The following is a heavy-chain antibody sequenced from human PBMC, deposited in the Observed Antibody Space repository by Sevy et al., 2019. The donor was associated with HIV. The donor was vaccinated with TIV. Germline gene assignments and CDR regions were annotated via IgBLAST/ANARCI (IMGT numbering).Heavy chain of an antibody. Sequence: SETLSLTCTVSDVSITSSNYYWGWIRQSPGKGLEWVGSFYSSAGTYYNPSLKSRVTISVDTSKNHFSLRLNSVTAADTAVYFCARTQGESGQGDSRDYPYARDHYFDHWGQGTPVTVSS. V-gene: IGHV4-39*02. J-gene: IGHJ4*02. CDR1: DVSITSSNYY. CDR3: ARTQGESGQGDSRDYPYARDHYFDH. CDR2: FYSSAGT. D-gene: IGHD3-22*01.